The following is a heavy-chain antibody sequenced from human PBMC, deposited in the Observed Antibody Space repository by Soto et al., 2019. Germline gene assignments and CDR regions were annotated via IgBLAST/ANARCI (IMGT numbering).Heavy chain of an antibody. CDR3: ATGSSSWYYFDY. CDR1: GYTLTELS. D-gene: IGHD6-13*01. V-gene: IGHV1-24*01. CDR2: FDPEDGET. Sequence: EASVKVSCKVSGYTLTELSMHWVRQAPGKGLEWMGGFDPEDGETIYAQKFQGRVTMTEDTSTDTAYMELSSLRSGDTAVYYCATGSSSWYYFDYWGQGTLVTVSS. J-gene: IGHJ4*02.